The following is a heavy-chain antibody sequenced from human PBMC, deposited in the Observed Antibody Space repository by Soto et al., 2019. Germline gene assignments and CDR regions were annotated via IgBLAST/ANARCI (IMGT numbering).Heavy chain of an antibody. CDR1: GGTFSSYA. J-gene: IGHJ6*02. CDR3: ARDRYSGSYLPYYYYGMAV. D-gene: IGHD1-26*01. Sequence: SVKVSCKASGGTFSSYAISWVRQAPGQGLEWMGGIIPIFGTANYAQKFQGRVTITADESTSTAYMELSSLRSEDTAVYYRARDRYSGSYLPYYYYGMAVWGQGTTVTVSS. CDR2: IIPIFGTA. V-gene: IGHV1-69*13.